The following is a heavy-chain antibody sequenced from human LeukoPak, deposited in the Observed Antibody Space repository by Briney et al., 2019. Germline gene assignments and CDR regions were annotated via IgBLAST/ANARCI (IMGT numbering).Heavy chain of an antibody. J-gene: IGHJ4*02. CDR3: ARDFGSSSWFDY. Sequence: GGSLRLSCAASGFTFSTYGMHWVRQAPGKGLEWVAFIRYDGSYKYYADSVKGRFTISRDNAKNSLYLQMNSLRAEDTAVYYCARDFGSSSWFDYWGQGTLVTVSS. V-gene: IGHV3-30*02. CDR1: GFTFSTYG. D-gene: IGHD6-13*01. CDR2: IRYDGSYK.